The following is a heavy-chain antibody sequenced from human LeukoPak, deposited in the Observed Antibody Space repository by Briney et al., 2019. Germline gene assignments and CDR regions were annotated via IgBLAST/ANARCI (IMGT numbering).Heavy chain of an antibody. J-gene: IGHJ4*02. CDR3: ARSIAAAGTAGDN. CDR2: INPNSGGT. V-gene: IGHV1-2*02. CDR1: GYTFTCYY. D-gene: IGHD6-13*01. Sequence: ASVKVSCKASGYTFTCYYMHWVRQAPGQGLEWMGWINPNSGGTNYAQKFQGRVTMTRDTSISTAYMELSRLRSDDTAAYYCARSIAAAGTAGDNWGQGTLVTVSS.